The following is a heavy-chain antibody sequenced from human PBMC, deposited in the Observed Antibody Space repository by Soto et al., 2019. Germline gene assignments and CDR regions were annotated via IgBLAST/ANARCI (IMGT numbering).Heavy chain of an antibody. CDR3: ATIPATTILTDY. Sequence: SETLSLTCSVSGGSISNSRDYWGWIRQPPGKGLEWIATIYYSGKTYYNPSLKSRVTISVDTSKNQFSLKLSSVTAADTAVYYCATIPATTILTDYWGQGTLVTVSS. V-gene: IGHV4-39*01. D-gene: IGHD2-2*02. CDR2: IYYSGKT. CDR1: GGSISNSRDY. J-gene: IGHJ4*02.